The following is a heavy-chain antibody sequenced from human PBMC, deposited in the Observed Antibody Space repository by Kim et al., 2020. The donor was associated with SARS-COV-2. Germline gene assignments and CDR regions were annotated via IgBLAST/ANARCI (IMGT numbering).Heavy chain of an antibody. Sequence: SETLSLTCTVSGGSISSSSYYWGWIRQPPGKGLEWIGSIYYSGSTYYNPSLKSRVTISVDTSKNQFSLKLSSVTAADTAVYYCATGAWWVAVAGKGLPGGWFDPWGQGTLVTVSS. CDR1: GGSISSSSYY. D-gene: IGHD6-19*01. CDR3: ATGAWWVAVAGKGLPGGWFDP. J-gene: IGHJ5*02. CDR2: IYYSGST. V-gene: IGHV4-39*01.